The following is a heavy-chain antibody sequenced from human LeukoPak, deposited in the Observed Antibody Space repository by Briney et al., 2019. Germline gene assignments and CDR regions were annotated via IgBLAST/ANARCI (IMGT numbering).Heavy chain of an antibody. Sequence: ASVKVSCKASGYIFTSYYMYWGRQAPGQGVEWRGVINHSGGSIRYAQKFQGRVTMTRDRYTSTVYMEVSRLRYEDTDVYYCGRXFPPRILYDSSGYYSYYFDYWGQGPLVTVSS. CDR2: INHSGGSI. CDR3: GRXFPPRILYDSSGYYSYYFDY. CDR1: GYIFTSYY. V-gene: IGHV1-46*01. D-gene: IGHD3-22*01. J-gene: IGHJ4*02.